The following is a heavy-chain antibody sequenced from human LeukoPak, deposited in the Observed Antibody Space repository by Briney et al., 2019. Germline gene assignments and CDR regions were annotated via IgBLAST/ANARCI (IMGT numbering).Heavy chain of an antibody. V-gene: IGHV4-31*03. D-gene: IGHD2-2*01. CDR1: GGSVSSGGYY. CDR3: ARVVPAASVWFDP. Sequence: SQTLSLTCNVSGGSVSSGGYYWSWIRQHPGKGLEWIGYIYYSGSTYYNPSLKSRVTISVDTSKNQFSLKLSSVTAADTAVYYCARVVPAASVWFDPWGQGTLVTVSS. J-gene: IGHJ5*02. CDR2: IYYSGST.